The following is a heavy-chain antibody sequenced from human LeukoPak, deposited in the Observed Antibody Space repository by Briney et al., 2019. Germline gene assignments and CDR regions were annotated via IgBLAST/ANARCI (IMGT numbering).Heavy chain of an antibody. J-gene: IGHJ4*02. D-gene: IGHD5-12*01. CDR2: IYHSGST. Sequence: SETLSLTCAVSGGSISSGGYSWSWIRPPPGKGLEWIGYIYHSGSTYYNPSLKSRVTISVDRSKNQFSLKLSSVTAADTAVYYCGRAGGYDFMDYWGQGTLVTVSS. V-gene: IGHV4-30-2*01. CDR3: GRAGGYDFMDY. CDR1: GGSISSGGYS.